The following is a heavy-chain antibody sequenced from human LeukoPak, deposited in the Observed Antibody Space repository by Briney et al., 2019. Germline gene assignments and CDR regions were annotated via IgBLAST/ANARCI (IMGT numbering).Heavy chain of an antibody. Sequence: GGPLRLSCAASGFPFINYGMNWVRQAPGKGLEWVSGIIGSGGTTYYADSVKGQFTISRDNSKNSLSLQVSSLRAEYTAVYYCAKTNGYYSEWGQGPLLTVSS. J-gene: IGHJ4*02. CDR3: AKTNGYYSE. V-gene: IGHV3-23*01. CDR2: IIGSGGTT. D-gene: IGHD3-22*01. CDR1: GFPFINYG.